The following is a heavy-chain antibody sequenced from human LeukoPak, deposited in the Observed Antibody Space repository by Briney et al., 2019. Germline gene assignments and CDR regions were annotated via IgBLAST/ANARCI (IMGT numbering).Heavy chain of an antibody. CDR1: GGSISSSSYY. Sequence: SSETLSLTCTVSGGSISSSSYYWGWIRQPPGKGLEWIGSIYYSGSTNYNPSLKSRVTISVDTSKNQFSLKLSSVTAADTAVYYCARANRIAASVGFDIWGQGTMVTVSS. J-gene: IGHJ3*02. CDR3: ARANRIAASVGFDI. V-gene: IGHV4-39*07. D-gene: IGHD6-13*01. CDR2: IYYSGST.